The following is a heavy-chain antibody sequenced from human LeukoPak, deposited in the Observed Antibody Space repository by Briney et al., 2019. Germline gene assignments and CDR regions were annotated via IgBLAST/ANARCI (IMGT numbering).Heavy chain of an antibody. J-gene: IGHJ4*02. CDR2: IDTNTGSP. V-gene: IGHV7-4-1*02. CDR1: GYTFNDYA. CDR3: VRGIVTSYFNY. Sequence: ASVKVSCKSSGYTFNDYAMNWVRQAPGQGLEWMGWIDTNTGSPTYAQGLTGRFVFSLDTSVSTAFLQINSLKAEDTALYYRVRGIVTSYFNYWGQGTLVTVSS. D-gene: IGHD3-16*02.